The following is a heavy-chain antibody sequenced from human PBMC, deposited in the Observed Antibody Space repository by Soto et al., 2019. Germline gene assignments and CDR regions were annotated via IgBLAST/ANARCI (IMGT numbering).Heavy chain of an antibody. CDR3: AKVIRADSTSSNFYYYSGLDV. J-gene: IGHJ6*02. D-gene: IGHD6-6*01. Sequence: PXGSLRLLCEGSGVIFSNNGRHWVRQAPGKGLEWLAVISNNGVNKYYADSVKGRFTISRDNSRDTLFLQMNSLRGEDTAIYYCAKVIRADSTSSNFYYYSGLDVWGQGSTVTVSS. CDR2: ISNNGVNK. V-gene: IGHV3-30*18. CDR1: GVIFSNNG.